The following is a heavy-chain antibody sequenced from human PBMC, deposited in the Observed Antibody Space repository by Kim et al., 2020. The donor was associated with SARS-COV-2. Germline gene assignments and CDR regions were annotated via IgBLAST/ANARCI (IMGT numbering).Heavy chain of an antibody. CDR3: ARGAATLLYYYYGMDV. J-gene: IGHJ6*02. V-gene: IGHV4-59*09. D-gene: IGHD2-15*01. Sequence: LMGRVTISVDTSKNQFSLKLSSVTAADTAVYYCARGAATLLYYYYGMDVWGQGTTVTVSS.